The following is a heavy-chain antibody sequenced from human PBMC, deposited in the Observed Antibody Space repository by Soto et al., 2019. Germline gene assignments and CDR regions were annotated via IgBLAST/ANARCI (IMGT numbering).Heavy chain of an antibody. CDR3: AGVRGSSWYPYYFNY. D-gene: IGHD6-13*01. V-gene: IGHV3-7*03. J-gene: IGHJ4*02. CDR1: GFTFSSYW. CDR2: IKQDGSEK. Sequence: GSLRLSCAASGFTFSSYWMSWVRQAPGKGLEWVANIKQDGSEKYYVDSVKGRFTISRDNAKNSLYLQMNSLRAEDTAVYYCAGVRGSSWYPYYFNYWGQGTLVTV.